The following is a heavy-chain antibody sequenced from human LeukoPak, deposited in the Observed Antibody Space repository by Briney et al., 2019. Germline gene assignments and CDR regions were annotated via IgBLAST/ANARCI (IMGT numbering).Heavy chain of an antibody. CDR2: IYYSGST. CDR3: AREVPEEHSYYYYGMDV. D-gene: IGHD1-14*01. CDR1: GGSFSGYY. J-gene: IGHJ6*02. Sequence: SETLSLTCAVYGGSFSGYYWSWIRQPPGKGLEWIGYIYYSGSTNYNPSLKSRVTISVDTSKNQFSLKLSSVTAADTAVYYCAREVPEEHSYYYYGMDVWGQGTTVTVSS. V-gene: IGHV4-59*01.